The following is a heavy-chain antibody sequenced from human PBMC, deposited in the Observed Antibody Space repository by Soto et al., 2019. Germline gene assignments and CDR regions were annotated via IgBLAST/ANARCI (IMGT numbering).Heavy chain of an antibody. Sequence: GGSLRLSCAASGFTFSSYAMSWVRQAPGKGLEWVSAISGSGGSTYYADSVKGRFTISRDNSKNTLYLQMNSLRAEDTAVYYCARDTSGDGYYYYYYGMDVWGQGTTVTVSS. CDR3: ARDTSGDGYYYYYYGMDV. D-gene: IGHD3-10*01. V-gene: IGHV3-23*01. CDR1: GFTFSSYA. CDR2: ISGSGGST. J-gene: IGHJ6*02.